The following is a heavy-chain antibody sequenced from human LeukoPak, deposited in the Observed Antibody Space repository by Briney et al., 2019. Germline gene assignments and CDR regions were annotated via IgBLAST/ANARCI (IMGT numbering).Heavy chain of an antibody. Sequence: SETLSLTCSVSGGSVSSYSWSWIRQPPGKGLEWIGYIYHSGSTYYNPSLKSRVTLSVDRSKNQFSLKLRSVTAADTAVYYCARDFGNGWFDPWGQGTLVTVSS. CDR3: ARDFGNGWFDP. CDR1: GGSVSSYS. J-gene: IGHJ5*02. V-gene: IGHV4-30-2*01. D-gene: IGHD2-8*01. CDR2: IYHSGST.